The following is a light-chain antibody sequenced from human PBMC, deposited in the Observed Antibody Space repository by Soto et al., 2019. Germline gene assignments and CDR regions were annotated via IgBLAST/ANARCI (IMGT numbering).Light chain of an antibody. CDR1: QSVSSSY. J-gene: IGKJ4*01. V-gene: IGKV3-20*01. CDR3: QQHGSSLLT. CDR2: VAS. Sequence: EIVLTQSPGTLSLSPGERATLSCRASQSVSSSYLAWYQQKPGQAPRLLIYVASSRATGIPDRFSGSGSGTNFPLTISRLESEDFAVYYCQQHGSSLLTFGGGTKVEIK.